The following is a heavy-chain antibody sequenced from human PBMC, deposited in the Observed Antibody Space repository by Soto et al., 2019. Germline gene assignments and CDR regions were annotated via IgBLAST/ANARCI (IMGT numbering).Heavy chain of an antibody. V-gene: IGHV3-15*01. CDR2: IKSKTDGGTT. J-gene: IGHJ4*02. Sequence: PGGSLRLSCAASGFTFSNAWMSWVRQAPGKGLEWVGRIKSKTDGGTTDYAAPVKGRFTISRDDSKNTLYLQMNSLKTEDTAVYYCTTDPYYYDSSGPPLIFDYWGQGTLVTVSS. D-gene: IGHD3-22*01. CDR3: TTDPYYYDSSGPPLIFDY. CDR1: GFTFSNAW.